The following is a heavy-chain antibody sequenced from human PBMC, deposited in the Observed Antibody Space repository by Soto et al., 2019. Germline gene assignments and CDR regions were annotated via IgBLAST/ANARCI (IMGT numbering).Heavy chain of an antibody. D-gene: IGHD2-15*01. Sequence: PGGSLRLSCAASGFTFSSYAMSWVRPAPGKGLEWVSAISGSGGSTYYADSVKGRFTISRDNSKNTLYPQMNSLRAEDTAVYYCAKATHYCSGGSCRYYYYGMDVWGQGTTVTV. CDR1: GFTFSSYA. V-gene: IGHV3-23*01. J-gene: IGHJ6*02. CDR2: ISGSGGST. CDR3: AKATHYCSGGSCRYYYYGMDV.